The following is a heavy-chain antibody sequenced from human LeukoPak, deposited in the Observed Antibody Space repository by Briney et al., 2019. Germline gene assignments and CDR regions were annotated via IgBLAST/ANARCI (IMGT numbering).Heavy chain of an antibody. D-gene: IGHD1-26*01. CDR1: GFTFSSYG. Sequence: GGSLRLSCAASGFTFSSYGMHWVRQAPGKGLEWVAVISYDGSNKYYADSVKGRFTISRDNSKNTLYLQMNSLRAEDTAVYYCAKDVLRYSGSYYDFDYWGQGTLVTVSS. CDR3: AKDVLRYSGSYYDFDY. CDR2: ISYDGSNK. V-gene: IGHV3-30*18. J-gene: IGHJ4*02.